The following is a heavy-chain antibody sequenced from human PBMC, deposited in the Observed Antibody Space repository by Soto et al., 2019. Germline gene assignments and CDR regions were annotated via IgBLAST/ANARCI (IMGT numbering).Heavy chain of an antibody. CDR3: ARDVSAYYYDSSGYLQFDY. J-gene: IGHJ4*02. D-gene: IGHD3-22*01. Sequence: GGSLRLSCAASGFTFSSYSMNWVRQAPGKGLEWVSSISSSSSYIYYADSVKGRFTISRDNAKNSLYLQMNSLRAEDTAVYYCARDVSAYYYDSSGYLQFDYWGQGTLVTVSS. V-gene: IGHV3-21*01. CDR1: GFTFSSYS. CDR2: ISSSSSYI.